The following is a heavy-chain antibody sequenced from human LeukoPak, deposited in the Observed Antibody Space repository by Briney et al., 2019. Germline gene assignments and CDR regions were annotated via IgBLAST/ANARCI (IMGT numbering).Heavy chain of an antibody. V-gene: IGHV4-4*07. D-gene: IGHD5-12*01. Sequence: SETLSLTCTVSGGSISSYYWSWIRQPAGKGLEWIGRIYTSGSNNSNPSLKSRVSMSVDSSKNQFSLNLTSVTAADTAVYYCAREGYSGYLDAFDIWGQGTMVTVSS. J-gene: IGHJ3*02. CDR2: IYTSGSN. CDR1: GGSISSYY. CDR3: AREGYSGYLDAFDI.